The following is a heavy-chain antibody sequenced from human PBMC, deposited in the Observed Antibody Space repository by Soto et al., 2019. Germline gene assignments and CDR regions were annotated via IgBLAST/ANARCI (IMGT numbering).Heavy chain of an antibody. V-gene: IGHV1-18*01. CDR3: ARSGGSIFGVVSLYNWFDP. CDR1: GYTFTSYG. D-gene: IGHD3-3*01. Sequence: QVQLVQSGAEVKKPGASVKVSCKASGYTFTSYGISWVRQAPGQGLEWMGWISAYNGNTNYAQKLQGRDTMTTDTSTSTAYMELRSLRSDDTAVYYCARSGGSIFGVVSLYNWFDPWGQGTLVTVSS. J-gene: IGHJ5*02. CDR2: ISAYNGNT.